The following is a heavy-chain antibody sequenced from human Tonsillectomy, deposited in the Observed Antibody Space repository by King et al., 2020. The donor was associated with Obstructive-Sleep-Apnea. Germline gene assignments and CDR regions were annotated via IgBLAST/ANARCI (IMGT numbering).Heavy chain of an antibody. CDR2: ISWYGSST. Sequence: VQLVESGGVVVQPGGSLRLSCAASGFTFDDYAMYWVRQAPGKGLEWVSLISWYGSSTSYGDSVKGRFIISRDNSNNSLYLQMHSLRPEDTALYYCANDVDTAGYDGMDVWGQGTTVTVSS. J-gene: IGHJ6*02. CDR1: GFTFDDYA. CDR3: ANDVDTAGYDGMDV. V-gene: IGHV3-43D*03. D-gene: IGHD6-13*01.